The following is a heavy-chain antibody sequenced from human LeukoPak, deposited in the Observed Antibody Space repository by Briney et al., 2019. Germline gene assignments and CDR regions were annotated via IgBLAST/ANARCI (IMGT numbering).Heavy chain of an antibody. J-gene: IGHJ6*04. CDR2: INSDGGST. V-gene: IGHV3-74*01. Sequence: GGSLRLSCAASGFTFSYYWMHWVRQAPGKGLVWVSRINSDGGSTSYADSVKGRFTISRDNAKNSLYLQMNSLRAEDTAVYYCAELGITMIGGVWGKGTTVTISS. CDR1: GFTFSYYW. D-gene: IGHD3-10*02. CDR3: AELGITMIGGV.